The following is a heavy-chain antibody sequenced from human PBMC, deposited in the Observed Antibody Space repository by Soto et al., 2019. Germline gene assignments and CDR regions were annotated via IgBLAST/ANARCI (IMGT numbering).Heavy chain of an antibody. Sequence: GGSLRQTCAASDIAYGDGRRNWVSQAPGKGLEWVGRIKSKTDGGTTDYAAPVKGRFTISRDDSKNTLYLQMNSLKTEDTAVYYCTTDWSRYWGQGTLVTVSS. CDR3: TTDWSRY. CDR2: IKSKTDGGTT. CDR1: DIAYGDGR. V-gene: IGHV3-15*07. J-gene: IGHJ4*02.